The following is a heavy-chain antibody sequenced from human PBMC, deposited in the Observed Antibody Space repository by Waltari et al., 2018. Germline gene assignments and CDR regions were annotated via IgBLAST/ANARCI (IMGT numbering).Heavy chain of an antibody. D-gene: IGHD3-3*01. V-gene: IGHV4-4*02. Sequence: QVQLQESGPGLVKPSGTLSLTCAVSGGSISSSNWWSWVRKPPGKGLEWIGEIYHSGSTNYNPSLKSRVTISVDKSKNQFSLKLSSVTAADTAVYYCARVGAYYDFWSGYSWFDPWGQGTLVTVSS. J-gene: IGHJ5*02. CDR2: IYHSGST. CDR1: GGSISSSNW. CDR3: ARVGAYYDFWSGYSWFDP.